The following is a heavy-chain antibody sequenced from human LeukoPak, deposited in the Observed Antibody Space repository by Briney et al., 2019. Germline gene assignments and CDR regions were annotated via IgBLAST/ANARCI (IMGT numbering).Heavy chain of an antibody. CDR1: GYTFTSYY. CDR2: INPSGGST. V-gene: IGHV1-46*01. CDR3: ARGEPWAYCGGDCYIIDY. Sequence: VASVKVSCKASGYTFTSYYMHWVRQAPGQGLEGMGIINPSGGSTSYAQKFQGRVTMTRDMSTSTVYMELSSLRSEDTAVYYCARGEPWAYCGGDCYIIDYWGQGTLVTVSS. D-gene: IGHD2-21*02. J-gene: IGHJ4*02.